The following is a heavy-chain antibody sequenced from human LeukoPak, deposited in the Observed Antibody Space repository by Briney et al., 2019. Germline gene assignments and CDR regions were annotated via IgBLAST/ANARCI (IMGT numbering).Heavy chain of an antibody. J-gene: IGHJ4*02. D-gene: IGHD6-13*01. Sequence: SVKVSCKASGGTFSSYAISWVRQAPGQGLEWMGGIIPIFGTANYAQKFQGRVTITADESTSTAYMELSSLRSEDTAVYYCARDAREIAAADHWGQGTLVTVSS. CDR3: ARDAREIAAADH. CDR2: IIPIFGTA. V-gene: IGHV1-69*01. CDR1: GGTFSSYA.